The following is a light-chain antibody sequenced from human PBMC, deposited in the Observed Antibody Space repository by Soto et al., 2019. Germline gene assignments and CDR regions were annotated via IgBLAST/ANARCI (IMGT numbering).Light chain of an antibody. CDR3: QPFGKT. V-gene: IGKV3-20*01. Sequence: EIVLTQSPGTLSLSPGERATLSCRASQSVSANYFAWYQQRPGQAPRLLIYGASSRATGIPDRLSGSGSGTDFPLTISRLEPEDFAVYYCQPFGKTVGQGTKVELK. CDR1: QSVSANY. CDR2: GAS. J-gene: IGKJ1*01.